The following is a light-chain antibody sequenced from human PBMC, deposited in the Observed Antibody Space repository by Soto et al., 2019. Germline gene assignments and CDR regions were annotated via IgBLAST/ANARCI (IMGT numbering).Light chain of an antibody. CDR2: DAS. CDR1: QSISSW. J-gene: IGKJ1*01. Sequence: DIQMTQSPSTLSASVGDRVTITCRASQSISSWLAWYQQKPGKAPKLLIYDASSLESGVPSRFSGSGSGTEFTLTISSLQSEDFAVYYCQQYHSWWTFGQGTKVDIK. V-gene: IGKV1-5*01. CDR3: QQYHSWWT.